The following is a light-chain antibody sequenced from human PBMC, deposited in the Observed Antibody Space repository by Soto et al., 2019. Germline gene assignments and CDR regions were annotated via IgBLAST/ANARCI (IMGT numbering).Light chain of an antibody. J-gene: IGKJ4*01. CDR2: KAS. V-gene: IGKV1-5*03. CDR1: QSIADW. CDR3: QQYVDYPLT. Sequence: DIHMTQSPSTLSASVGDRVTIPCRASQSIADWLAWYQQKPGKAPKLLIYKASTLESGVPSRFSGSGSGTEFTLTISSLQPDDFATYSCQQYVDYPLTFGGGTMVDIK.